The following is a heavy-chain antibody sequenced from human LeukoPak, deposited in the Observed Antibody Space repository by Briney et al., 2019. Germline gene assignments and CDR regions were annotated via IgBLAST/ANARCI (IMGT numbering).Heavy chain of an antibody. CDR1: GFTFSSYS. V-gene: IGHV3-21*04. CDR2: ISSSSSYI. Sequence: KPGGSLRLSCAASGFTFSSYSMNWVRQAPGKGLEWVSSISSSSSYIHYADSVKGRFTISRDNAKNSLYLQMNSLRSEDTAVYYCAREMATNPYDYWGQGTLVTVPS. CDR3: AREMATNPYDY. D-gene: IGHD5-24*01. J-gene: IGHJ4*02.